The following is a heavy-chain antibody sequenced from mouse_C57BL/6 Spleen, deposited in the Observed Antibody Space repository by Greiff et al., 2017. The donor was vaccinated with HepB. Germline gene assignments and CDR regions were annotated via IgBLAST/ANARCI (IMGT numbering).Heavy chain of an antibody. J-gene: IGHJ2*01. CDR3: ASWGTVVVPYYFDY. CDR1: GYAFSSYW. V-gene: IGHV1-80*01. CDR2: IYPGDGDT. Sequence: QVQLQQSGAELVKPGASVKISCKASGYAFSSYWMNWVKQRPGKGLEWIGQIYPGDGDTNYNGKFKGKATLTADKSSSTAYMQLSSLTSEDSAVYVCASWGTVVVPYYFDYWGQGTTLTVSS. D-gene: IGHD1-1*01.